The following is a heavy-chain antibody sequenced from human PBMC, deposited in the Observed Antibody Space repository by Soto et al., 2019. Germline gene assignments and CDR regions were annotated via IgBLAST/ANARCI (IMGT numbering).Heavy chain of an antibody. CDR1: GDSVSSNSAA. CDR2: TYYRSKWYN. CDR3: AIDGGGGYSYGYCAFDI. D-gene: IGHD5-18*01. Sequence: PSQTLSLTCAISGDSVSSNSAAWNWIRQSPSRGLKWLGRTYYRSKWYNDYAVSVKSRITINPDTSNNHFSLQLNSVTHEDTSVYFCAIDGGGGYSYGYCAFDIWGQGTMVTVSS. J-gene: IGHJ3*02. V-gene: IGHV6-1*01.